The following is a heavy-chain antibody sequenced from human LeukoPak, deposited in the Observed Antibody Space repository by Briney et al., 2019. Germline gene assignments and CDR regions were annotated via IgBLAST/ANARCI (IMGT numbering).Heavy chain of an antibody. J-gene: IGHJ5*02. D-gene: IGHD6-19*01. V-gene: IGHV4-34*01. CDR1: GGSFSGYY. Sequence: SETLSLTCAVYGGSFSGYYWSWIRQPPGKGLEWIGEINHSGSTNYNPSLKSRVTISVDTSKNQFSLKLSSVTAADTAVYYCARSQWLAYNWFDPWAREPWSPSPQ. CDR3: ARSQWLAYNWFDP. CDR2: INHSGST.